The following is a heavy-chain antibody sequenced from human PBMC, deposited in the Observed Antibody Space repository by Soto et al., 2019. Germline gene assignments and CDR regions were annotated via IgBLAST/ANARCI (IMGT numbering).Heavy chain of an antibody. CDR2: ISAYNGNT. D-gene: IGHD3-22*01. CDR3: ARAMISLPRGSGMDV. J-gene: IGHJ6*01. CDR1: GYTFTSYG. Sequence: ASVKVSCKASGYTFTSYGISWVRQAPGQGLEWMGWISAYNGNTNYAQKLQGRVTMTTDTSTSTAYMELRSLRSDDTAVYYWARAMISLPRGSGMDVWGQGSTFTFS. V-gene: IGHV1-18*01.